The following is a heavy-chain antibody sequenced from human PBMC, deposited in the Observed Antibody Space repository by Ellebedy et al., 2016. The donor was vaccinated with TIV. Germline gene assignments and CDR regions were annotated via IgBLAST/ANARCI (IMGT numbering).Heavy chain of an antibody. D-gene: IGHD1-26*01. CDR1: GYTFMGYY. CDR3: ARDRPVGATTTDFDY. Sequence: AASVKVSCKGSGYTFMGYYLHWVRQAPGQGLEWMGWINPNSGGTNSAQKFQGRVTMTRVTSISTAYMELTRLRSDDTAVYYCARDRPVGATTTDFDYWGQGTLVTVSS. V-gene: IGHV1-2*02. CDR2: INPNSGGT. J-gene: IGHJ4*02.